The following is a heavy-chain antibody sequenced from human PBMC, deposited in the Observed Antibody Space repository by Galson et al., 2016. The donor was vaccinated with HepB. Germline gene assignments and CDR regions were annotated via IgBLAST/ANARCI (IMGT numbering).Heavy chain of an antibody. J-gene: IGHJ1*01. V-gene: IGHV1-8*01. D-gene: IGHD3-10*01. CDR2: MNPNSGDT. Sequence: SVKVSCKASGYPFTSYDINWVRQATGQGLEWMGWMNPNSGDTDYAQKFQGRVTMTRDTSIRTAYMELTSLRSEDTAVYYCARVQGRGFIMLNFWCQGTLVTVAS. CDR1: GYPFTSYD. CDR3: ARVQGRGFIMLNF.